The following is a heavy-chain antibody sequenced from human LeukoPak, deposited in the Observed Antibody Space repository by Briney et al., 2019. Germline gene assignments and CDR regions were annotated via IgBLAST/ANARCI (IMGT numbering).Heavy chain of an antibody. CDR3: ARVNYYGSGSPYYFDY. CDR2: IRYDGSNK. D-gene: IGHD3-10*01. J-gene: IGHJ4*02. Sequence: GGSLRLSCAASGFTFSSYSMNWVRQAPGKGLEWVAFIRYDGSNKYYADSVKGRFTISRDNSKNTLYLQMNSLRAEDTAVYYCARVNYYGSGSPYYFDYWGQGTLVTVSS. V-gene: IGHV3-30*02. CDR1: GFTFSSYS.